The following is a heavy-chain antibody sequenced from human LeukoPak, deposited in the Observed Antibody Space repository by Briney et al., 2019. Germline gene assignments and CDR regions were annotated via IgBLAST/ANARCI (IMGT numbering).Heavy chain of an antibody. CDR2: IYPGDSDT. D-gene: IGHD6-13*01. CDR1: GSSFTTYW. Sequence: GESLQISCQGSGSSFTTYWIGWVRQLPGKGLEWMAIIYPGDSDTRYSPSFQGQVTISADKSISTAYLQWSSLKASDTAMYYCARQATSISWQDSWGQGTLVTVSS. V-gene: IGHV5-51*01. J-gene: IGHJ4*02. CDR3: ARQATSISWQDS.